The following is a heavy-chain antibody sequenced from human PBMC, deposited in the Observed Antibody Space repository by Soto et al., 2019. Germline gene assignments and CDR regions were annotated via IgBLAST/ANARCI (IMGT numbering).Heavy chain of an antibody. CDR3: ARASGSYSVVNY. CDR1: GFTFSDYY. J-gene: IGHJ4*02. Sequence: TGGSLRLSCAASGFTFSDYYMSWIRQAPGKGLEWVSYISSSSSYTNYADSVKGRFTISRDNAKNSLYLQMNSLRAEDTAVYYYARASGSYSVVNYWGQGTLVTVSS. V-gene: IGHV3-11*05. D-gene: IGHD1-26*01. CDR2: ISSSSSYT.